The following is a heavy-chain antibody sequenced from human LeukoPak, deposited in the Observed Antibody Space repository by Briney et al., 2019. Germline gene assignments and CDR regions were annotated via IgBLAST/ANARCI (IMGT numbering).Heavy chain of an antibody. CDR2: INSDGSST. Sequence: PGGSLRLSCAASGFTFSRYWMHWVRQAPGEGLVWVSRINSDGSSTSYADSVRGRFTISGDNAKNTLYLQMNSLRAGDTAVYYCAKDFGELASYYMDVWGKGTTVTVSS. D-gene: IGHD3-10*01. J-gene: IGHJ6*03. CDR3: AKDFGELASYYMDV. CDR1: GFTFSRYW. V-gene: IGHV3-74*01.